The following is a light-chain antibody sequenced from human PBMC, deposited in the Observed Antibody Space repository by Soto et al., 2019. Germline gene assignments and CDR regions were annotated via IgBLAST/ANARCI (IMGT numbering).Light chain of an antibody. CDR1: QSVSSNF. V-gene: IGKV3-20*01. Sequence: EIVLTQSPDTLSLSPGERATLSCRASQSVSSNFLAWYQQKPGQGPRLLIYDASSRPTGIPDRFSGSGSGTDFTLSISRLEPEYFAVYYCQQYGSSTYTFGQGTKLEIK. CDR3: QQYGSSTYT. J-gene: IGKJ2*01. CDR2: DAS.